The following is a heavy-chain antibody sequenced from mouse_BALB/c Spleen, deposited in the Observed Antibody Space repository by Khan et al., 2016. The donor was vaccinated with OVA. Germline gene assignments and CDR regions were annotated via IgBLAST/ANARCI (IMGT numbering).Heavy chain of an antibody. V-gene: IGHV1-84*02. Sequence: QVQLQQSRPELVKPGTSVKISCKASGYTFTDYHINWVKQKPGQGLEWIGWIYPGSANTKYSETFKGKATLTVDTSSSTAYMQLSSLTSEDTAVYFCAGGFDYWGQGTTLTVPS. CDR1: GYTFTDYH. J-gene: IGHJ2*01. CDR2: IYPGSANT. CDR3: AGGFDY.